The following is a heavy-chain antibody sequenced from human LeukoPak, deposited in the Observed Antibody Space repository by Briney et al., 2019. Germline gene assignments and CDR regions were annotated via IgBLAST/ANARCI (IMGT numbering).Heavy chain of an antibody. J-gene: IGHJ4*02. CDR2: IRYDGSDT. Sequence: GRSLRLSCAASGSTFRSYGMHWVRQDPGKGLEWVAFIRYDGSDTYSAGSVKGRFTISRDNSKNTLYLQMISLTAEDTAVYYCAKDPYYDSNGYPAYLDYWGQGTQVTVSS. D-gene: IGHD3-22*01. V-gene: IGHV3-30*02. CDR1: GSTFRSYG. CDR3: AKDPYYDSNGYPAYLDY.